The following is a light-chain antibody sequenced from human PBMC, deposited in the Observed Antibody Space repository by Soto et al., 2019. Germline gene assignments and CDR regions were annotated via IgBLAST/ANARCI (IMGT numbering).Light chain of an antibody. CDR3: VQLTHFPWT. CDR1: GSLVHSDGRTY. Sequence: DVVMTQTPLSSPVTLGQPASISCRSSGSLVHSDGRTYLSWLQQRPGQPPRLLLYLISNRFSGVPDRFSGSGAGTDFTLKISRVEAEDVGVYYCVQLTHFPWTFGQGTKVEIK. V-gene: IGKV2-24*01. J-gene: IGKJ1*01. CDR2: LIS.